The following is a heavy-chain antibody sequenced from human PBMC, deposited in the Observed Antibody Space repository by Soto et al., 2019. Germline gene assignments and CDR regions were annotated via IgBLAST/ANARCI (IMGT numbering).Heavy chain of an antibody. J-gene: IGHJ6*02. CDR3: ARVVPARLSYGMDV. Sequence: GASVKVSCKASGYTFTGYYIHWVRQALGQGLEWMGWINPNSGGTNYAQKFQGWVTMTRDTSISTAYMELSRLRSDDTAVYYCARVVPARLSYGMDVWGQGTTVTVSS. CDR1: GYTFTGYY. V-gene: IGHV1-2*04. CDR2: INPNSGGT. D-gene: IGHD2-2*01.